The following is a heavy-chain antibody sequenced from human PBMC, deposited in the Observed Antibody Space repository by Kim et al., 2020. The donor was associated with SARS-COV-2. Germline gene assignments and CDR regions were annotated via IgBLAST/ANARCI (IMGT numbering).Heavy chain of an antibody. V-gene: IGHV3-23*01. CDR1: GFTFSSYA. J-gene: IGHJ4*02. CDR2: ISGSGGNK. D-gene: IGHD1-20*01. CDR3: AKGRDNWNDVDKLDY. Sequence: GGSLRLSCAASGFTFSSYAMSWVRQAPGKWLELVSGISGSGGNKYYADSVEGRFTISRDNSKKMVFLQMNSLRAEDTAIYYCAKGRDNWNDVDKLDYWGQGTLVTVSS.